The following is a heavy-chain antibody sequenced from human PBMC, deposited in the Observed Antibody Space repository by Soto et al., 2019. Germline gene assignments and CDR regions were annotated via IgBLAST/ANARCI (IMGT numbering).Heavy chain of an antibody. V-gene: IGHV3-23*01. CDR1: GFTLSSYD. CDR2: IGSSGGGT. J-gene: IGHJ6*02. CDR3: VRHAKLTSVTANVGYYYGLDI. D-gene: IGHD4-4*01. Sequence: QTGGSLRLSCGASGFTLSSYDMSWVRLAPGKGLEWVSVIGSSGGGTYYADSVKGRFTISRDNSKLYLQMSRLRAEDTALYMCVRHAKLTSVTANVGYYYGLDIWGQGTTVTVSS.